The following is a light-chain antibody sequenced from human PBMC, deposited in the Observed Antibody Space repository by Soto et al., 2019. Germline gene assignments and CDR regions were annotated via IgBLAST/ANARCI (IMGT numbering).Light chain of an antibody. CDR2: GAS. V-gene: IGKV3-15*01. Sequence: EIVMTQSPATLSVSPGEGATLSCRASQSLSTNLAWYQQKPGQAPRLLIYGASTRATGIPARFSGSGSGTDFTLTIRRLEPEDFAVYHCQQYVGSSRTFGQGTKVDI. CDR1: QSLSTN. CDR3: QQYVGSSRT. J-gene: IGKJ1*01.